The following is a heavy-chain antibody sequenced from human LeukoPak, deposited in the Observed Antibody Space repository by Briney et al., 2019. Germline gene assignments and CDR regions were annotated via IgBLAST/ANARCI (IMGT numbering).Heavy chain of an antibody. D-gene: IGHD3-3*01. CDR2: ISSSGSTI. Sequence: GGSLRLSCTASGFTFGDYAMSWFRQAPGKGLEWVSYISSSGSTIYYADSVKGRFTISRDNAKNSLYLQMNSLRAEDMALYYCAKDVYYDFWSDYSNWFDPWGQGTLVTVSS. CDR3: AKDVYYDFWSDYSNWFDP. CDR1: GFTFGDYA. J-gene: IGHJ5*02. V-gene: IGHV3-11*01.